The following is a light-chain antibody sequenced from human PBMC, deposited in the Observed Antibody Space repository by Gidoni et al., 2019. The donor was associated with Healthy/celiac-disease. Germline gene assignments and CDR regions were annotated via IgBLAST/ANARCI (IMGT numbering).Light chain of an antibody. CDR2: WAS. Sequence: DLVMTQSPDSLAVSLGERATINCKSSQSVLYSSNNKNYLAWYQQKPGQPPKLLIYWASTRESGVPDRFSGSGSGTDFTLPISSLQAEDVAVYYCQQYYSTPWTFGQGTKVEIK. CDR1: QSVLYSSNNKNY. CDR3: QQYYSTPWT. V-gene: IGKV4-1*01. J-gene: IGKJ1*01.